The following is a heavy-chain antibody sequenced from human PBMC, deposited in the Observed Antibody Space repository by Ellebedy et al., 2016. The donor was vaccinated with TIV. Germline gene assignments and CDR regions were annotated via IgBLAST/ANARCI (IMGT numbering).Heavy chain of an antibody. CDR3: AAGLRFLEWSGLTEY. V-gene: IGHV1-24*01. D-gene: IGHD3-3*01. J-gene: IGHJ4*02. CDR2: FDPEDGEI. CDR1: GYTFTGYY. Sequence: AASVKVSCKASGYTFTGYYMHWVRQAPGKGPEWMGGFDPEDGEIIYAQKFQGRVTMTEDTSTDTAYMELSSLRSEDTAVYFCAAGLRFLEWSGLTEYWGQGTLVTVSS.